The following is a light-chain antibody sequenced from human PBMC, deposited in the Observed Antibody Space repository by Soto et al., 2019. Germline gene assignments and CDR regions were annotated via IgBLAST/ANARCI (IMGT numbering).Light chain of an antibody. Sequence: DIQLTQSPSSLSASVGDRVTITCRASQSISNFLNWYQQRPGQAPKLLISSSSNVQSGVPSRFSGRGSGTDFTLTISGLQPEDAASYCCQQSYNTPRTFGQGTKVE. CDR3: QQSYNTPRT. J-gene: IGKJ1*01. CDR2: SSS. V-gene: IGKV1-39*01. CDR1: QSISNF.